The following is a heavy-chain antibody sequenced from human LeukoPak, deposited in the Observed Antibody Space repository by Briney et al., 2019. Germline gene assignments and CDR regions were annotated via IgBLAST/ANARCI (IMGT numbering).Heavy chain of an antibody. V-gene: IGHV3-64D*06. Sequence: GGSLRLSCSASGFTFSAHFMHWVRQAPGKGLEYVSSISINGDETFYAESVKGRFTVSRDNSKNTLYLQLSSLRVEDTAIYYCIKDLAGTWSFDHWGQGTLLTVSS. D-gene: IGHD7-27*01. CDR2: ISINGDET. J-gene: IGHJ4*02. CDR1: GFTFSAHF. CDR3: IKDLAGTWSFDH.